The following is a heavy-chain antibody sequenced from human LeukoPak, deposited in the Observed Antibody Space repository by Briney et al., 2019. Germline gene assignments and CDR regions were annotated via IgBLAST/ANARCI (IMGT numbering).Heavy chain of an antibody. Sequence: PGGSLRLSCAASGFTFDDYAMHWVRQAPGKGLEWVSSINNVGSHIYYADSVKGRFTISRDNAKNSLYLQMNSLRAEDTAVYYCARDAQTSGGWELRARPFYFDYWGQGTLVTVSS. CDR3: ARDAQTSGGWELRARPFYFDY. CDR2: INNVGSHI. J-gene: IGHJ4*02. CDR1: GFTFDDYA. V-gene: IGHV3-21*01. D-gene: IGHD1-26*01.